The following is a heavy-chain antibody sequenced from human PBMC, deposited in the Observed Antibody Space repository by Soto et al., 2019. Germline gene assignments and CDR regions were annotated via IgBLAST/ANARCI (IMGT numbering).Heavy chain of an antibody. Sequence: PSETLSLTCTVSGGSISSYYWSWIRRPPGKGLEWIGYMYYSGSTNYNPSLKSRVTISVDTSRKQFSLKLSSVTAADTAVYYCARGGRYDFWSGYSGNWFDPWGQGTLVTVSS. CDR3: ARGGRYDFWSGYSGNWFDP. V-gene: IGHV4-59*01. J-gene: IGHJ5*02. D-gene: IGHD3-3*01. CDR2: MYYSGST. CDR1: GGSISSYY.